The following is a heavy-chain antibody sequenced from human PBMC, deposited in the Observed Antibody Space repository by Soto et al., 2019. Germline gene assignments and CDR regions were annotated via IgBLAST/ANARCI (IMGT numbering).Heavy chain of an antibody. Sequence: ESGGGLVQPGGSLRLSCAASGFTFNNYAMGWVRQAPGKGLEWVSAITGSGSDTYYLDSVKGRFTIPRDNSKNTLFLQVNSLRAEDTAIYYCAKLGSSAWSPHYYFDYWGQGTLVTVSS. CDR3: AKLGSSAWSPHYYFDY. V-gene: IGHV3-23*01. D-gene: IGHD3-10*01. CDR2: ITGSGSDT. J-gene: IGHJ4*02. CDR1: GFTFNNYA.